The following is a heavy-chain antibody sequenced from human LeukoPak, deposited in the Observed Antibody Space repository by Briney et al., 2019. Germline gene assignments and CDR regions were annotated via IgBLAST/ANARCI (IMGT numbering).Heavy chain of an antibody. Sequence: GESLKISCWGSGSPFSSYLIGWVRQMPGKGLEWMGIINPRDSNTRYSTSFEGQVTISADKSINPSYLQWSSLKASDTGMYYCARQRDSSIYRVRFDPWGQGTLVTVSS. CDR1: GSPFSSYL. CDR2: INPRDSNT. CDR3: ARQRDSSIYRVRFDP. V-gene: IGHV5-51*01. D-gene: IGHD6-19*01. J-gene: IGHJ5*02.